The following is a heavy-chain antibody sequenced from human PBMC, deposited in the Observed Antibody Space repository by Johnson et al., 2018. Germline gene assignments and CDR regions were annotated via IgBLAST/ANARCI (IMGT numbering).Heavy chain of an antibody. J-gene: IGHJ3*02. CDR2: ISHDEIDK. V-gene: IGHV3-30-3*01. CDR3: AREAYSSGRAGIFAI. CDR1: GVTLSNCI. D-gene: IGHD3-22*01. Sequence: VQLLETGGGVVQPGTSLRLSCGVSGVTLSNCIMHWVRQAPGKGLEWVALISHDEIDKQYGDSAKDRFTISRDISKNTVYLQLNSLRDEDMAVYYCAREAYSSGRAGIFAIWGQGTMVTVSS.